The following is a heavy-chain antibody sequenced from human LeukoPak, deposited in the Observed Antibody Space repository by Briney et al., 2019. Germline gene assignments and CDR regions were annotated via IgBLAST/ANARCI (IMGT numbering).Heavy chain of an antibody. CDR1: GGTFSSYA. Sequence: ASVKVSCKASGGTFSSYAISWVRQAPGQGLEWMGGIIPIFGTANYAQKFQGRVTITADESTSTAYMELSSLRSEDTAVYYCARAWYYYGSGSYYNLDYWGQGTLVTVSS. CDR3: ARAWYYYGSGSYYNLDY. D-gene: IGHD3-10*01. V-gene: IGHV1-69*13. J-gene: IGHJ4*02. CDR2: IIPIFGTA.